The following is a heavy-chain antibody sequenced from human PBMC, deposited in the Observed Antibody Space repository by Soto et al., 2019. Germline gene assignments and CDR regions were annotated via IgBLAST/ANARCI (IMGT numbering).Heavy chain of an antibody. CDR3: ARVSIAVAGIAYYFDY. Sequence: QVQLVESGGGVVQPGRSLRLSGAASGFSFSSCAMHWVRQAPGKGLEWVAVVSHDGSDKYYADSVKGRVTISRDNSINTVDLQMNSLRAEDTAVYYCARVSIAVAGIAYYFDYWGQGTLVTVSS. D-gene: IGHD6-19*01. J-gene: IGHJ4*02. CDR1: GFSFSSCA. V-gene: IGHV3-30-3*01. CDR2: VSHDGSDK.